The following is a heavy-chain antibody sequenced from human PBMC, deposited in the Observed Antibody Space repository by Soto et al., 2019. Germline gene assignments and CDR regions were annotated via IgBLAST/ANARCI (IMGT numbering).Heavy chain of an antibody. V-gene: IGHV2-5*02. CDR2: IYWDDDK. J-gene: IGHJ4*02. Sequence: SGPTLVNPTQTLTLTCTFSGFSLSTSGVGVGWIRQPPGKALEWLALIYWDDDKRYSPSLKSRLTITKDTSKNQVVLTMANMDPVDTATYYCAHCLSHYDFWSVFYAYWGQGTLVPASS. CDR1: GFSLSTSGVG. CDR3: AHCLSHYDFWSVFYAY. D-gene: IGHD3-3*01.